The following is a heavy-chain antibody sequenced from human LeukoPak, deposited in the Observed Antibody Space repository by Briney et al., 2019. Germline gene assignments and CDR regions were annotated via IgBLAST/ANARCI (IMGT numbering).Heavy chain of an antibody. Sequence: GESLKISCKGSGYSFPSYWIGWVRQMPGKGLEWMGIIYPGDSDTRYSPSFQGQVTISADKSISTAYLQWSSLKASDTAMYYCARSSNYGGLRFDPWGQGTLVTVSS. CDR1: GYSFPSYW. J-gene: IGHJ5*02. CDR3: ARSSNYGGLRFDP. CDR2: IYPGDSDT. V-gene: IGHV5-51*01. D-gene: IGHD4-11*01.